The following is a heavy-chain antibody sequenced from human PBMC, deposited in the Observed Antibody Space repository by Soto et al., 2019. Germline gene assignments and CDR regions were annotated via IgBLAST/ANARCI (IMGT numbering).Heavy chain of an antibody. V-gene: IGHV3-23*01. Sequence: EVQLLESGGGLVQPGGSLRLSCAASGFTFSSYAMSWVRPAPGQGLEWVSAISGSGISTYFADSVKGRFTLPRDNSETSLDLQMNSLRAEDTAVYYWAKEGGPSSSMANFDYWGQGTLGTVSS. CDR2: ISGSGIST. CDR1: GFTFSSYA. CDR3: AKEGGPSSSMANFDY. D-gene: IGHD6-13*01. J-gene: IGHJ4*02.